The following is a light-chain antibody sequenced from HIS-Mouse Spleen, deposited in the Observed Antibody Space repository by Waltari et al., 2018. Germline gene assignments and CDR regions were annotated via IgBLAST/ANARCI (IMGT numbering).Light chain of an antibody. CDR3: QSYDSSLSGWV. CDR2: GNS. V-gene: IGLV1-40*01. J-gene: IGLJ3*02. Sequence: QSVLTQPPSVSGAPGQRVTISCTGSSSNIGAGYDVHWYQQLPGTAPKLLIYGNSNRPSGVPDRFSGSKSGTSASRASTGLQAEDEADYYCQSYDSSLSGWVFGGGTKLTVL. CDR1: SSNIGAGYD.